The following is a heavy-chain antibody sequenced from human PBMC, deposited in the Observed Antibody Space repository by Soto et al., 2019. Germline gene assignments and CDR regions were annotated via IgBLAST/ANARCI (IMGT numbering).Heavy chain of an antibody. CDR2: IYPGDSDT. D-gene: IGHD3-9*01. V-gene: IGHV5-51*01. Sequence: PGESLKISCNGSGYSFTIYWIGWVRQMPGKGLEWMGIIYPGDSDTRYSPSFQGQVTISADKSISTAYLQWSSLRASDTAMYYCARGSTYYDILTGPDYWGQGTLVTVSS. CDR1: GYSFTIYW. J-gene: IGHJ4*02. CDR3: ARGSTYYDILTGPDY.